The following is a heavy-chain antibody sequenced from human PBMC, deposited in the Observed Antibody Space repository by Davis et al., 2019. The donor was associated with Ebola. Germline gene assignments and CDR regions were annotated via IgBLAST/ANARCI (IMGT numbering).Heavy chain of an antibody. CDR1: GYTFTSYD. V-gene: IGHV1-8*03. J-gene: IGHJ6*02. CDR3: ARAGEQLVYYYGMDV. D-gene: IGHD6-13*01. CDR2: MNPNSGNT. Sequence: ASVKVSCKASGYTFTSYDINWVRQATGQGLEWMGWMNPNSGNTGYAQKFQGRVTITRNTSISTAYMELRSLRSDDTAVYYCARAGEQLVYYYGMDVWGQGTTVTVSS.